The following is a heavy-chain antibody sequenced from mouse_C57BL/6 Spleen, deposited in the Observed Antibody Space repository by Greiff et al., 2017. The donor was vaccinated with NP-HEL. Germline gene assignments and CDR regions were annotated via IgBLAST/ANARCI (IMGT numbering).Heavy chain of an antibody. CDR3: ARYGDGSFAY. V-gene: IGHV1-50*01. D-gene: IGHD1-1*02. CDR2: IDPSDSYT. Sequence: VQLQQPGAELVKPGASVKLSCKASGYTFTSYWMQWVKQRPGQGLEWIGEIDPSDSYTNYNQKFKGKATLTVDTSSSTAYMQLSSLTSEDSAVYYCARYGDGSFAYWGQGTLVTVSA. CDR1: GYTFTSYW. J-gene: IGHJ3*01.